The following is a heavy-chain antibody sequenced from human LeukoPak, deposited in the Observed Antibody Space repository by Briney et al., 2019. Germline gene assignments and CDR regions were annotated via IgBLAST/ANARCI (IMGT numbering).Heavy chain of an antibody. CDR3: AKAPVTSCRGAFCYPFDY. CDR2: MSSSDDGR. J-gene: IGHJ4*02. Sequence: GGSLRLSCAASGFTFSSYWMHWVRQAPGKGLEWVSAMSSSDDGRYYAASVRGRFTISRDTSRSTLYLQMNSLRAEDAAVYYCAKAPVTSCRGAFCYPFDYWGQGTLVTVSS. D-gene: IGHD2-15*01. V-gene: IGHV3-23*01. CDR1: GFTFSSYW.